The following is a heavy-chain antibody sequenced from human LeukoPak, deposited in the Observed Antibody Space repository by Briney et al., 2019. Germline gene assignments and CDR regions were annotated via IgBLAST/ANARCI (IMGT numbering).Heavy chain of an antibody. CDR3: ASDPNNSGSGSFAYY. D-gene: IGHD3-10*01. CDR2: IYSGGAT. Sequence: VGTLRLSCAASGFTVTSVYMSWVRQAPGKGLEWVSLIYSGGATFYADSVKVRFTISRDNSNNMLYLQMNSLRVEDTAVYYCASDPNNSGSGSFAYYWGQGTLFSASS. J-gene: IGHJ4*02. V-gene: IGHV3-53*01. CDR1: GFTVTSVY.